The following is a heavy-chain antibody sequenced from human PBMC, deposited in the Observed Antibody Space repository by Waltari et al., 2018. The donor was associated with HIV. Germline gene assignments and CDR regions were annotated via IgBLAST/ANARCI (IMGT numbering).Heavy chain of an antibody. CDR1: GFKFSSHG. V-gene: IGHV3-30*18. CDR2: VSHDGGKR. D-gene: IGHD3-10*01. Sequence: QVQLVQSGGGEVQPGGSLGLSCSGSGFKFSSHGMHWVRQAPGKGLQWVAGVSHDGGKRFISDSMKGRFIISRDNSKNTVLLQINSLRVEDTGTYYCAKDSSLLAWFGESFDLWGQGTPVVVSS. J-gene: IGHJ4*02. CDR3: AKDSSLLAWFGESFDL.